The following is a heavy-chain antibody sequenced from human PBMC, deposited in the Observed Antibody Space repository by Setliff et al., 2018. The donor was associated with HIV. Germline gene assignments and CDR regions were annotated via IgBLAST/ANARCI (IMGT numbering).Heavy chain of an antibody. CDR2: MSYSGST. CDR3: ARATYTFQFLKWSPDSSLYYYYMDV. J-gene: IGHJ6*03. Sequence: KSSETLSLTCNVSGASFSSGGYYWSWIRQHPGKGLEWIGYMSYSGSTFYKSSLKSRVTMSIDTSKNQFSLMLSPVTAADTAVYYCARATYTFQFLKWSPDSSLYYYYMDVWGKGTTVTSP. D-gene: IGHD3-3*01. CDR1: GASFSSGGYY. V-gene: IGHV4-31*03.